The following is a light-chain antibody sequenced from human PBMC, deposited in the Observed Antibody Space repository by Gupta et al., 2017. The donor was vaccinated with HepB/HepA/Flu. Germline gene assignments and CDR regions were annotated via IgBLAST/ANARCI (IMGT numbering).Light chain of an antibody. J-gene: IGLJ3*02. V-gene: IGLV2-14*03. CDR1: SSDVGGYNF. CDR2: DVS. Sequence: QSALTLPASVSVSPSQSTTISCTATSSDVGGYNFVSCYHHLPGKALKFIVYDVSNRPAGVANRFSGSKSGNTASLTISGLQAEDEADYYCTAYTDAITWVFGGGTKLTVL. CDR3: TAYTDAITWV.